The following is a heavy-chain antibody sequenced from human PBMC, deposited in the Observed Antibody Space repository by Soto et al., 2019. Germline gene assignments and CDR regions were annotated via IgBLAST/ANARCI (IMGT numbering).Heavy chain of an antibody. V-gene: IGHV3-23*01. CDR2: IGESGTTT. CDR1: GFTFSSYA. J-gene: IGHJ6*02. Sequence: PGGSLRLSCAVSGFTFSSYAMSWVRQAPGKGLEWVSLIGESGTTTYYADSVKGRFTISRDNSGNTLFLEMYSLRAEDTAVYYCARYIPGVRYYGMDVWGQGTTVTVSS. D-gene: IGHD2-2*01. CDR3: ARYIPGVRYYGMDV.